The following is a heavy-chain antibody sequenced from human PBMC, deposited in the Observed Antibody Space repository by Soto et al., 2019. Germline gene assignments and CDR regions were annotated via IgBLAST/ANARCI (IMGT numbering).Heavy chain of an antibody. CDR2: INHSGST. J-gene: IGHJ6*03. D-gene: IGHD1-1*01. CDR3: AAEVGTTNRVDNHYYYYMDV. V-gene: IGHV4-34*01. Sequence: SETLSLTCAVYGGSFSGYYWSWIRQPPGKGLDWIGEINHSGSTNYNPSLKSRVTISVDTSKNQFSLKLSSVTAADTAVYYCAAEVGTTNRVDNHYYYYMDVWGKGTTVTVSS. CDR1: GGSFSGYY.